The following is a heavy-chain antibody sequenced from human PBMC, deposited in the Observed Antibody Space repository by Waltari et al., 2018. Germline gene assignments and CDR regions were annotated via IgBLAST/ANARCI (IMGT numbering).Heavy chain of an antibody. CDR3: ARHAGLQVVVAFDI. Sequence: QVQLQESGPGLVKPSQTLSLTCTVSGGSISSGAYYLSWFRQPPGKGLEWIGYIYYSGSTYYNPSLKSRVTISVDTSKNQFSLKLSSVTAADTAVYYCARHAGLQVVVAFDIWGQGTMVTVSS. J-gene: IGHJ3*02. D-gene: IGHD2-21*01. V-gene: IGHV4-30-4*08. CDR1: GGSISSGAYY. CDR2: IYYSGST.